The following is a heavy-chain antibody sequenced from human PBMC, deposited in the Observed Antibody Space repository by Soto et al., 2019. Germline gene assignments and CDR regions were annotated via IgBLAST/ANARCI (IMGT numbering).Heavy chain of an antibody. CDR3: ARDGVYGSGDDAFDI. D-gene: IGHD3-10*01. CDR2: ISAYNGNT. V-gene: IGHV1-18*01. CDR1: GYTFTSYG. J-gene: IGHJ3*02. Sequence: ASVKVSCKASGYTFTSYGISWVRQAPGQGLEWMGWISAYNGNTNYAQKLQGRVTMTTDTSTSTAYMGLRSLRSDDTAVYYCARDGVYGSGDDAFDIWGQGTMVTVSS.